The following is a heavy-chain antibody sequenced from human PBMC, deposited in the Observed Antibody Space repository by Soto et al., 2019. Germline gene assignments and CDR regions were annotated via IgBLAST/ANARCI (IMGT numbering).Heavy chain of an antibody. V-gene: IGHV3-15*01. J-gene: IGHJ4*02. Sequence: EVQLLESGGGLVKPGGSLRLSCAASGFTFSDAWMSWVRQAPGKGLEWVGRIKSKTDGGTTDYAAPVKGRFTISRDDSKDTLYLQMNSLKTADTAVYYCTTDRGRRAGYAQDYWGQGTLVTVSS. CDR1: GFTFSDAW. CDR3: TTDRGRRAGYAQDY. D-gene: IGHD5-18*01. CDR2: IKSKTDGGTT.